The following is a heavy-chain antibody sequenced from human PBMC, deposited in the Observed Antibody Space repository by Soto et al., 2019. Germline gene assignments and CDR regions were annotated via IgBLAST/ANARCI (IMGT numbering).Heavy chain of an antibody. D-gene: IGHD6-6*01. CDR3: ARSIAARSFGYFDL. Sequence: QVQLVQSGAKVKKPGASVKVSCKASGYTFTSYGISWVRQAPGQGREWMGWISAYNGNTNYAQKLQGRVTMTTDTSTSTAYLELRSLRSDDTAVYYCARSIAARSFGYFDLWGRGTLVTVSS. J-gene: IGHJ2*01. CDR1: GYTFTSYG. V-gene: IGHV1-18*01. CDR2: ISAYNGNT.